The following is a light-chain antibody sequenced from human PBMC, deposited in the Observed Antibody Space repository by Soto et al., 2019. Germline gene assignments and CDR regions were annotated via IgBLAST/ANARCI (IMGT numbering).Light chain of an antibody. J-gene: IGKJ5*01. V-gene: IGKV3-15*01. CDR3: QQYNNWLIT. CDR2: GAS. Sequence: EIVMTQSPDTLSVSPGERATLSCRASQSVSSNLAWYQQKPGQAPRPLIYGASTRATGIPARFSGSGSGTEFTLTISSLQSEDFAVYYCQQYNNWLITFGQGTRLEIK. CDR1: QSVSSN.